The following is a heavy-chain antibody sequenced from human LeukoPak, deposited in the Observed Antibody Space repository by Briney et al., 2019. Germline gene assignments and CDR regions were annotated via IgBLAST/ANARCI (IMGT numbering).Heavy chain of an antibody. CDR2: IWYEGSNK. CDR3: AKEGTYYDFWSGYYTRGYYFDY. Sequence: GRSLRLSCAASGFTFSSYGMHWVRQAPGKGLEGVAVIWYEGSNKYYADSVKGRFTISRDNSKNTLYLQMNSLRAEDTAVYYCAKEGTYYDFWSGYYTRGYYFDYWGQGTLVTVSS. CDR1: GFTFSSYG. V-gene: IGHV3-33*06. D-gene: IGHD3-3*01. J-gene: IGHJ4*02.